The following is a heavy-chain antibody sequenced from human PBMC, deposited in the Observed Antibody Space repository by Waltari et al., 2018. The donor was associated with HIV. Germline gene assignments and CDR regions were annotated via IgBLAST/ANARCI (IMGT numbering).Heavy chain of an antibody. CDR1: RVTLSSCA. Sequence: QVQLVESGGGVVQPGRSLRPSCAAPRVTLSSCAMHCVRQAPGKGLEWVAVISYYGDNKYYADSVKGRFTISRDNSKNTLYLQMNSLRAEDTAVYYCAKGASGWSPGYWGQGTLVTVSS. CDR2: ISYYGDNK. J-gene: IGHJ4*02. D-gene: IGHD6-19*01. V-gene: IGHV3-30*18. CDR3: AKGASGWSPGY.